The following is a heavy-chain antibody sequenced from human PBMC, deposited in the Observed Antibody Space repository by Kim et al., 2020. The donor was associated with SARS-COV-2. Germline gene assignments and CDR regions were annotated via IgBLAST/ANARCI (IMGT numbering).Heavy chain of an antibody. CDR2: INHSGST. V-gene: IGHV4-34*01. CDR3: AREEYYYDSSGDYYSTPRWYFDY. J-gene: IGHJ4*02. CDR1: GGSFSGYY. Sequence: SETLSLTCAVYGGSFSGYYWSWIRQPPGKGLEWIGEINHSGSTNYNPSLKSRVTISADTSKNQFSLKLSSVTAADTAVYYCAREEYYYDSSGDYYSTPRWYFDYWGQGTLVTVSS. D-gene: IGHD3-22*01.